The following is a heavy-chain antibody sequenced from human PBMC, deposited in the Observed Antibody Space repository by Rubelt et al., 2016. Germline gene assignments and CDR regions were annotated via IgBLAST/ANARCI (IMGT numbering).Heavy chain of an antibody. D-gene: IGHD1-14*01. Sequence: GLEWVSLIYSGDTTYYADSVKGRLTISKDKSKNTLYLQMNSLRPEDTAVYYCARTGTYSGGVDFDYWGQGTLVTVSS. CDR3: ARTGTYSGGVDFDY. V-gene: IGHV3-66*02. CDR2: IYSGDTT. J-gene: IGHJ4*02.